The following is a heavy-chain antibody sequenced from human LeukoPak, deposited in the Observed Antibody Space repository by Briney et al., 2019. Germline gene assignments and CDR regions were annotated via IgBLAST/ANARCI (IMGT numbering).Heavy chain of an antibody. CDR3: ARDYYDSSGYYRFDP. D-gene: IGHD3-22*01. J-gene: IGHJ5*02. V-gene: IGHV1-46*01. Sequence: ASVKVSCKASGYTFTSYYMHWVRQAPGQGLEWMGIIKPSGGSTTYAQKFQGRVTMTRDTSTSTVYMELSSLRSEDTAVYYCARDYYDSSGYYRFDPWGQGTLVTVSS. CDR2: IKPSGGST. CDR1: GYTFTSYY.